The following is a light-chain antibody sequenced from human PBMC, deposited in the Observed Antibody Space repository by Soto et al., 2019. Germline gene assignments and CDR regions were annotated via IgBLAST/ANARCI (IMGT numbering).Light chain of an antibody. CDR2: EVS. Sequence: SALTQPASVSGSPGQSITISCTGTSSDVGGYNYVSWYQQHPGKAPKLMIYEVSNRPSGISNRFSGSKSGNTASLTISGLQAEDEADYYCSSYTSSNFWVFGEGTKVTVL. CDR1: SSDVGGYNY. CDR3: SSYTSSNFWV. V-gene: IGLV2-14*01. J-gene: IGLJ3*02.